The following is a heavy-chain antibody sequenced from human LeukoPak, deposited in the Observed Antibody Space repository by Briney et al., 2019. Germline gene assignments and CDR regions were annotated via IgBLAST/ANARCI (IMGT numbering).Heavy chain of an antibody. D-gene: IGHD3-22*01. Sequence: SETLSLTCTVSGGSISSYYWSWIRQPPGKGLEWIGYIYYSGSTNYNPSLKSRVTISVDTSKNQFSLKLSSVTAVDTAVYYCARGGDSSGYYYPVFDYWGQGTLVTVSS. CDR2: IYYSGST. J-gene: IGHJ4*02. CDR1: GGSISSYY. CDR3: ARGGDSSGYYYPVFDY. V-gene: IGHV4-59*01.